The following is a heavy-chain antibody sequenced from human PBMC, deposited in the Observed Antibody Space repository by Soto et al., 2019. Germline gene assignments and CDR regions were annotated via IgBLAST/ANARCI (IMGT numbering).Heavy chain of an antibody. D-gene: IGHD6-19*01. V-gene: IGHV3-30-3*01. CDR3: AGNGDRSGWQNYFDY. J-gene: IGHJ4*02. CDR1: GFTFSSYA. Sequence: QVQLVESGGGVVQPGRSLRLSCAASGFTFSSYAMHWVRQAPGKGLEWVAVISYDGSNKYYADSVKGRFTISRDNSKNTLYLQMNSLRAEDTAVYYCAGNGDRSGWQNYFDYWGQGTLVNVSS. CDR2: ISYDGSNK.